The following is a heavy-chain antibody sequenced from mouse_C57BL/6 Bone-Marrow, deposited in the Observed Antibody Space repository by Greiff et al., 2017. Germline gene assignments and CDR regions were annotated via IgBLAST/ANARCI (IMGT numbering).Heavy chain of an antibody. J-gene: IGHJ2*01. CDR1: GYTFTSYW. Sequence: QVQLQQPGAELVKPGASVKLSCKASGYTFTSYWMHWVKQRPGQGLEWIGMFHPNSGSTNYNEKFKSKATLTVDKSSSTAYMQLSSLTSEDSAVYYCASSLRQYYFDYWGQGTTLTVSS. CDR3: ASSLRQYYFDY. D-gene: IGHD3-2*02. V-gene: IGHV1-64*01. CDR2: FHPNSGST.